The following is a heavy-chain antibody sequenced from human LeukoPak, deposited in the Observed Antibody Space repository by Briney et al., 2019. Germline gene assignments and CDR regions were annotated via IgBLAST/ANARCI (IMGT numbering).Heavy chain of an antibody. Sequence: ASVKVSCKASGYTFTSYGISWVRQAPGQGLEWMGWISAYNGNTNYAQKLQGRVTMTTDTSTSTAYMELRSLRSDDTAVYYCARVSSGYSPVYYGMDVWGQGTTVTVSS. CDR3: ARVSSGYSPVYYGMDV. J-gene: IGHJ6*02. D-gene: IGHD3-22*01. V-gene: IGHV1-18*01. CDR2: ISAYNGNT. CDR1: GYTFTSYG.